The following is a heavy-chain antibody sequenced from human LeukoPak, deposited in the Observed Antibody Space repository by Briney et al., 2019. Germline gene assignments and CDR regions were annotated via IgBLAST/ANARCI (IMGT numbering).Heavy chain of an antibody. CDR2: IYYSGST. CDR1: GGSISSSSYY. J-gene: IGHJ4*02. CDR3: ARQIGVWFGELYPANFDY. D-gene: IGHD3-10*01. V-gene: IGHV4-39*01. Sequence: SETLSLTCTVSGGSISSSSYYWGWIRQPPGKGLEWIGSIYYSGSTYYNPSLKSLVTISVDTSKNQFSLKLSSVTAADTAVYYCARQIGVWFGELYPANFDYWGQGTLVTVSS.